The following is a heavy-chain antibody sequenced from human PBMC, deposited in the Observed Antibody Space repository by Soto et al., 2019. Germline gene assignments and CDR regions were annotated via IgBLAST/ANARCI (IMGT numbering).Heavy chain of an antibody. D-gene: IGHD3-3*01. CDR2: FDPEDGET. J-gene: IGHJ4*02. V-gene: IGHV1-24*01. CDR1: GYTLTELS. Sequence: GXSVKVSCKVSGYTLTELSMHWVRQAPGKGLEWMGGFDPEDGETIYAQKFQGRVTMTEDTSTDTAYMELSSLRSEDTAVYYCAKLTIFGASLDYWGQGTLVTVSS. CDR3: AKLTIFGASLDY.